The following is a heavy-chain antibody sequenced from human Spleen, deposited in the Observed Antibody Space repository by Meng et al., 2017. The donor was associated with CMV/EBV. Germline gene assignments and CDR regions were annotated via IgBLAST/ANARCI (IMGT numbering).Heavy chain of an antibody. CDR1: GVTFSDYY. J-gene: IGHJ5*02. Sequence: GGSLRLSCAASGVTFSDYYMNWIRQAPGKGLEWLSNISGSGTTIYYEDSVKGRFTISRDNAKKSLYLQMNNLRAEDTAVYYCARSGENYHDTLLPSGWFDPWGQGTLVTVSS. CDR2: ISGSGTTI. D-gene: IGHD3-22*01. CDR3: ARSGENYHDTLLPSGWFDP. V-gene: IGHV3-11*04.